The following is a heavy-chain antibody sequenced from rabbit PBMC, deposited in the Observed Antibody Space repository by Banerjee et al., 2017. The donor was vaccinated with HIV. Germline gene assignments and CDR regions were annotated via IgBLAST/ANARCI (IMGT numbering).Heavy chain of an antibody. CDR3: AGGYGSYDRYGMDL. V-gene: IGHV1S45*01. CDR1: GIDFSSYYY. CDR2: IYAGSGRA. D-gene: IGHD6-1*01. J-gene: IGHJ6*01. Sequence: QQQLEESGGGLVKPGGTLTLTCKASGIDFSSYYYMCWVRQAPGKGLEWIAMIYAGSGRAYYASWVNGRFTISKTSSTTVTLQMTSLTAADTATYFCAGGYGSYDRYGMDLWGQGTLVTVS.